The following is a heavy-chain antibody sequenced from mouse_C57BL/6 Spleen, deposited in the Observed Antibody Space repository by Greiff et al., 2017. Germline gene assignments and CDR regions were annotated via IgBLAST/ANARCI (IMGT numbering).Heavy chain of an antibody. CDR1: GFTFSSYG. CDR2: ISSGGSYT. Sequence: DVMLVESGGDLVKPGGSLKLSCAASGFTFSSYGMSWVRQTPDKRLEWVATISSGGSYTYYPDSVKGRFTISRDNAKNTLYLQMSSLKSEDTAMYYCARHEETGFFDYWGQGTTLTVSS. V-gene: IGHV5-6*02. CDR3: ARHEETGFFDY. J-gene: IGHJ2*01. D-gene: IGHD4-1*01.